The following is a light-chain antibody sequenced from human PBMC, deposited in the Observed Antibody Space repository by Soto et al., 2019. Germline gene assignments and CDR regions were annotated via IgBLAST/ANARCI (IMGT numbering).Light chain of an antibody. V-gene: IGKV3-11*01. CDR2: DAS. CDR3: QQRSNWQIT. Sequence: ETVLTQSPSTLSLSPGESATLSSRASQSVSTYLAWYQQKPGQAPRLLIYDASNRVTGIPARFRGSGSGTDFTLTISSLEPDDFAVYYCQQRSNWQITFGQGTRLEI. CDR1: QSVSTY. J-gene: IGKJ5*01.